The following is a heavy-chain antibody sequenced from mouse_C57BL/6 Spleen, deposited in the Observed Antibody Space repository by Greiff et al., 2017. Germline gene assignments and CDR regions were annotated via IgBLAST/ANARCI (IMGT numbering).Heavy chain of an antibody. Sequence: EVKLMESGGGLVQPKGSLKLSCAASGFSFNTYAMNWVRQAPGKGLEWVARIRSKSNNYATYYADSVKDRFTISRDDSESMLYLQMNNLKTEDTAMYYCVRGGGYFPFFDYWGQGTTLTVSS. CDR2: IRSKSNNYAT. J-gene: IGHJ2*01. D-gene: IGHD2-3*01. CDR3: VRGGGYFPFFDY. V-gene: IGHV10-1*01. CDR1: GFSFNTYA.